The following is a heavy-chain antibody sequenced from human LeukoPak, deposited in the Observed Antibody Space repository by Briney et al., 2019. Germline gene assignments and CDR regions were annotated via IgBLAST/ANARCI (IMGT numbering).Heavy chain of an antibody. J-gene: IGHJ4*02. V-gene: IGHV3-23*01. Sequence: GGSLRLSCAASGFTISNYAMSWVRQAPGKGLEWVSAISGSGGSTYYADSVRGRFTISRDNSKSTLYLQMNSLRAEDTAVYYCAKRTGDYFDYWGQGTLVTVSS. CDR3: AKRTGDYFDY. CDR1: GFTISNYA. D-gene: IGHD3/OR15-3a*01. CDR2: ISGSGGST.